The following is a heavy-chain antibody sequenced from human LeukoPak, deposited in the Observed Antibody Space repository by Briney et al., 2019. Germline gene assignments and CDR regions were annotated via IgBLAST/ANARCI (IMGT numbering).Heavy chain of an antibody. D-gene: IGHD2-2*01. CDR1: GGSISSYY. J-gene: IGHJ4*02. CDR2: IYYSGST. Sequence: SETLSLTCTVSGGSISSYYWSWIRQPPGKGLEWIGYIYYSGSTNYNPSLKSRVTISVDTSKNQFSLKLSSVTAADTAVYYCARGPTDIVVVPAASPLRYWGQGTLVTVSS. V-gene: IGHV4-59*12. CDR3: ARGPTDIVVVPAASPLRY.